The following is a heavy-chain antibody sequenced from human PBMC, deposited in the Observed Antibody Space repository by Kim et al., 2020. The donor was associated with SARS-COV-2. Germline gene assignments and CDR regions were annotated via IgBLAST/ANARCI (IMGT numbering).Heavy chain of an antibody. CDR3: ASKGDYGDFDY. J-gene: IGHJ4*02. V-gene: IGHV1-69*02. D-gene: IGHD4-17*01. Sequence: ANYGQKFHGRVTIVADKSTSTDYMELSRLTPADTAMYYCASKGDYGDFDYWGQGTLVTVSS. CDR2: A.